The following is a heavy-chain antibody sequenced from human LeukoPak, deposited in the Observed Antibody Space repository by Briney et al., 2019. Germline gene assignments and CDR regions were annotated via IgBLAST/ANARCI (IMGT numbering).Heavy chain of an antibody. CDR3: ARDWYTSGWSRGGGFDY. CDR2: ISGSGGYT. V-gene: IGHV3-21*01. Sequence: GGSLRLSCAASKFTFSTFSMSWVRQAPGKGLEWVSSISGSGGYTYYADSVKGRFTISKDNAKKSLYLQMNSLRVEDTAVYYCARDWYTSGWSRGGGFDYWGQGTPVTVSS. D-gene: IGHD6-19*01. CDR1: KFTFSTFS. J-gene: IGHJ4*02.